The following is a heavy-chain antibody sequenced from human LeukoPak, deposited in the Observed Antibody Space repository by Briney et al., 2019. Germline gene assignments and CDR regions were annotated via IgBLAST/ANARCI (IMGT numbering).Heavy chain of an antibody. V-gene: IGHV1-18*01. CDR3: ARDHYTIQVWPGAYGMDV. D-gene: IGHD5-18*01. CDR1: GYTFTSYG. CDR2: ISAYNGNT. Sequence: ASVKVSCKASGYTFTSYGITWVRQAPGQGLEWMGWISAYNGNTNYAQKLQGRVTMTTDTSTSTAYMELRSLRSDDTAVYYCARDHYTIQVWPGAYGMDVWGQGTTVTVSS. J-gene: IGHJ6*02.